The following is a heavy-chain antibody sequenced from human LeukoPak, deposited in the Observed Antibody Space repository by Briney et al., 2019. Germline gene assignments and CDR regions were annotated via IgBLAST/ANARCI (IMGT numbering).Heavy chain of an antibody. J-gene: IGHJ4*02. CDR2: MDPNSGNT. D-gene: IGHD6-19*01. V-gene: IGHV1-8*01. CDR1: GYTFTSYD. CDR3: ARPYTSGWHRLFDS. Sequence: ASVKVSCKASGYTFTSYDINWVRQATGQGLEWMGWMDPNSGNTGYAQKFQGRVTMTRNTSISTAYMELSSLRSGDTAVYYCARPYTSGWHRLFDSWGQGTLVTVSS.